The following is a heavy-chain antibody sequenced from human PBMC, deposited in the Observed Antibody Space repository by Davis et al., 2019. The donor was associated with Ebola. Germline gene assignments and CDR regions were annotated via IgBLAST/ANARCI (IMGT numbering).Heavy chain of an antibody. J-gene: IGHJ3*02. CDR3: ARGVPYDYVDAFDI. CDR2: IYHSGST. Sequence: GSLRLSCSVSGGSISSNNYYWGWIRQSPGKGLEWIGEIYHSGSTNYNPSLKSRVTISVDKSKNQFSLKLSSVTAADTAVYYCARGVPYDYVDAFDIWGQGTMVTVSS. V-gene: IGHV4-39*07. D-gene: IGHD3-16*01. CDR1: GGSISSNNYY.